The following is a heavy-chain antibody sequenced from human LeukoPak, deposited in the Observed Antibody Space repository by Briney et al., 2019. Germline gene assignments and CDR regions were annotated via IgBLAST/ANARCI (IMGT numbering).Heavy chain of an antibody. CDR1: GFTFSSYA. V-gene: IGHV3-23*01. J-gene: IGHJ4*02. CDR3: ANGLDGSYYTFFDD. D-gene: IGHD1-26*01. CDR2: ISGSGGST. Sequence: PGGSLRLSCAASGFTFSSYAMSWVRQAPGKGLEWVSAISGSGGSTYYADSVKGRFTISRDNSKNTLYLQMNSLRAEDTAVYSGANGLDGSYYTFFDDWGQGTLVTVGS.